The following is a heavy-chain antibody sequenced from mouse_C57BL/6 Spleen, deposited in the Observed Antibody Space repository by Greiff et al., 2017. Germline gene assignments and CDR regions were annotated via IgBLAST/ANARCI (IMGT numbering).Heavy chain of an antibody. CDR1: EYEFPSHD. D-gene: IGHD1-1*01. CDR3: ARASYGSSWDWYFDV. V-gene: IGHV5-2*01. Sequence: EVKLQESGGGLVQPGESLKLSCESNEYEFPSHDMSWVRKTPEKRLELVAAINSDGGSTYYPDTMERRFIISRDNTKKTLYLQMSSLRSEDTALYYCARASYGSSWDWYFDVWGTGTTVTVSS. CDR2: INSDGGST. J-gene: IGHJ1*03.